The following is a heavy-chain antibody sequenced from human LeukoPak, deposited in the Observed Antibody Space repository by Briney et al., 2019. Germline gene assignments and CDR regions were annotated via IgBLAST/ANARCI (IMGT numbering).Heavy chain of an antibody. Sequence: QPGGSLRLSCTASGFTFTYYWMHWVRQAPGKGLVWVSQINSDGSSTNYADSVKGRFTISRDNAKNTLYFQMNSLRVEDTALHYCATGGGIVGATPDYWGQGTLVTVSS. CDR1: GFTFTYYW. V-gene: IGHV3-74*01. J-gene: IGHJ4*02. CDR3: ATGGGIVGATPDY. D-gene: IGHD1-26*01. CDR2: INSDGSST.